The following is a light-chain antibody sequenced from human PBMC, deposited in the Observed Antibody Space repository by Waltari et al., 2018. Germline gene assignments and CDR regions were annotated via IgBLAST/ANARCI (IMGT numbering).Light chain of an antibody. CDR2: DAS. J-gene: IGKJ4*01. Sequence: DIQMTQSPSSLSASVGDRVTITCQATQDINNFLNWYQQKPGRAPSPLIHDASNLETGVTSRFSGSGSGTHFTLTISSLQTEDSATYYCQQYDTLPPSFGGGTKVEI. CDR3: QQYDTLPPS. V-gene: IGKV1-33*01. CDR1: QDINNF.